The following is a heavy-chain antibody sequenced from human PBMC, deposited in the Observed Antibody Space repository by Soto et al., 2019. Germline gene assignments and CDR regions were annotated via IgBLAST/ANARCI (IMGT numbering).Heavy chain of an antibody. D-gene: IGHD3-10*01. Sequence: PSETLSLTCTVSGGSISSYYWSWIRQPPGKGLEWIGYIYYSGSTNYNPSLKSRATISVDTSKNQFSLKLSSVTAADSAVYYCARRNGSGSRGYMDVWGKGTTVTVSS. CDR2: IYYSGST. CDR3: ARRNGSGSRGYMDV. V-gene: IGHV4-59*08. J-gene: IGHJ6*03. CDR1: GGSISSYY.